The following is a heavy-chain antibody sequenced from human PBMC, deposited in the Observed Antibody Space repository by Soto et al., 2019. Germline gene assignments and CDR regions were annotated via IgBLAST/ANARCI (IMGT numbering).Heavy chain of an antibody. J-gene: IGHJ5*02. V-gene: IGHV3-23*01. CDR3: AKDFIGLFLEWSKYPRGYNWFDP. D-gene: IGHD3-3*01. CDR2: ISGSGGST. CDR1: GFTFSSYA. Sequence: PGGSLRLSCAASGFTFSSYAMSWVRQAPGKGLEWVSAISGSGGSTYYADSVKGRLTISRDNSKNTLYLQMNSLRAEDTAVYYCAKDFIGLFLEWSKYPRGYNWFDPWGQGTLVTVSS.